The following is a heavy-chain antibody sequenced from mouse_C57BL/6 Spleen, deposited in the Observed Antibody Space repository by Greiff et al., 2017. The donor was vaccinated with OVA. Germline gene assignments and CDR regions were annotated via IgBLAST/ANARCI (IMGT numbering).Heavy chain of an antibody. CDR1: GYTFTSYW. V-gene: IGHV1-55*01. CDR2: IYPGSGST. D-gene: IGHD2-4*01. CDR3: AKRIYYDYEDAMDY. Sequence: QVQLQQPGAELVKPGASVKMSCKASGYTFTSYWITWVKQRPGQGLEWIGDIYPGSGSTNYNEKFKSKATLTVDTSSSTAYMQLSSLTSEDSAVYYCAKRIYYDYEDAMDYWGQGTSVTVSS. J-gene: IGHJ4*01.